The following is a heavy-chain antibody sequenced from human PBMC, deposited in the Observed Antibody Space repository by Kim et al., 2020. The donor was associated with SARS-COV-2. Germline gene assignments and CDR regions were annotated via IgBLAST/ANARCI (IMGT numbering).Heavy chain of an antibody. J-gene: IGHJ5*02. CDR3: ARGVVVVAATEYWFDP. V-gene: IGHV1-69*01. D-gene: IGHD2-15*01. Sequence: KFQGRVTITADESTSTAYMELSSLRSEDTAVYYCARGVVVVAATEYWFDPWGQGTLVTVSS.